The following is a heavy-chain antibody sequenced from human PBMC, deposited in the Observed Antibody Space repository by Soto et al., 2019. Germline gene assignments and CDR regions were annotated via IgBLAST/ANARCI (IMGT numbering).Heavy chain of an antibody. CDR2: ISGSGGST. D-gene: IGHD2-2*01. J-gene: IGHJ4*02. CDR3: AKDCSSTSCPPGVFDY. Sequence: GGSLRLSCAASGFTFSSYAMSWVRQAPGKGLEWVSAISGSGGSTYYADSVKGRFTISRDNSKNTLYLQMNSLRAEDTAVYYCAKDCSSTSCPPGVFDYWGQGTLVTVSS. V-gene: IGHV3-23*01. CDR1: GFTFSSYA.